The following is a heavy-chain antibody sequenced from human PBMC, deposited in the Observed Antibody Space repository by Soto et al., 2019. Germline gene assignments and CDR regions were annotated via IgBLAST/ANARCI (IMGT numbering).Heavy chain of an antibody. CDR3: NIFCTNGVCPIAY. CDR1: GVTFSGSA. V-gene: IGHV3-73*01. Sequence: PGGSLRLSCAASGVTFSGSAMHWVRQASGKGLEWVGRIRSKANSYATAYAASVKGRFTISRDDSKNTAYLQMNSLKTEDTAVYYCNIFCTNGVCPIAYWGQGTLVTVSS. CDR2: IRSKANSYAT. J-gene: IGHJ4*02. D-gene: IGHD2-8*01.